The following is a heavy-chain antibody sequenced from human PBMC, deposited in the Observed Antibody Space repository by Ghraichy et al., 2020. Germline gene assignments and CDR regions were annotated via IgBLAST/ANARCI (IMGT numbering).Heavy chain of an antibody. Sequence: GESLNISCAASGSTFSDYAMNWVRQAPGKGLEWVSSINDNSRSRGYADSTKGRFTISRDNSKNTLYLHMNSLRVEDTAVYYCAKDHGGLVGYQLPAEYLQHWGQGTLVTVAS. CDR2: INDNSRSR. D-gene: IGHD2-2*01. J-gene: IGHJ1*01. CDR3: AKDHGGLVGYQLPAEYLQH. CDR1: GSTFSDYA. V-gene: IGHV3-23*01.